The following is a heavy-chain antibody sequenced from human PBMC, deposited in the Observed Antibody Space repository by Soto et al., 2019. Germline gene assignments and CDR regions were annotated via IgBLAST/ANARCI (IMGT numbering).Heavy chain of an antibody. CDR1: GFTFSSYA. CDR2: ISGSGGST. V-gene: IGHV3-23*01. CDR3: ARDRPYGDPNRVAT. Sequence: PGGSLRLSCAASGFTFSSYAMSWVRQAPGKGLEWVSAISGSGGSTYYADSVKGRFTISRDTSKNTLYLQMNNLRPDDTAMYYCARDRPYGDPNRVATWGQGTLVTVSS. D-gene: IGHD4-17*01. J-gene: IGHJ5*02.